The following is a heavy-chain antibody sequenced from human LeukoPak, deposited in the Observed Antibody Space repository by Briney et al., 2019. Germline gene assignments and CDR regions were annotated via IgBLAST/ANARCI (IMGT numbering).Heavy chain of an antibody. V-gene: IGHV4-4*07. D-gene: IGHD5-12*01. CDR2: IYSSGST. J-gene: IGHJ4*02. CDR1: GGSITSYY. CDR3: ARGLRSLDY. Sequence: PSETLSLTRTVSGGSITSYYWSWIRQPAGKGLEWIGRIYSSGSTNHNPSLKSRVTMSIDTSKNQFSLTLSSVTAADTAVYYCARGLRSLDYWGQGTLVTVSS.